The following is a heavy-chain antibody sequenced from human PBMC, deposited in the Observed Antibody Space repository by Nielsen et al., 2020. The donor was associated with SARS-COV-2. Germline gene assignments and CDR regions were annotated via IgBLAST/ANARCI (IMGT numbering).Heavy chain of an antibody. CDR2: IKQDGSEK. CDR3: ARESGSGWTLSSSVYFDY. V-gene: IGHV3-7*03. D-gene: IGHD6-19*01. Sequence: GESLKISCAASGFTFSSYGMHWVRQAPGKGLEWVANIKQDGSEKYYVDSVKGRFTISRDNAKNSLYLQMNSLRAEDTAVYYCARESGSGWTLSSSVYFDYWGQGTLVTVSS. J-gene: IGHJ4*02. CDR1: GFTFSSYG.